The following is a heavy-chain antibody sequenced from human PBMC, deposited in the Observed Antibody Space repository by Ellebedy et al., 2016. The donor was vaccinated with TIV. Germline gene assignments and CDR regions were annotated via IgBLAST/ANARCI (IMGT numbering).Heavy chain of an antibody. CDR1: GGSISSSPYH. CDR3: ARRKTTITTFDY. V-gene: IGHV4-39*07. J-gene: IGHJ4*02. Sequence: MPSETLSLTCTVSGGSISSSPYHWGWIRQPPGKGLEWIGEINHSGSTNYNPSLKSRVTISVDTSKNQFSLKLSSVTAADTAVYYCARRKTTITTFDYWGQGTLVTVSS. CDR2: INHSGST. D-gene: IGHD3-9*01.